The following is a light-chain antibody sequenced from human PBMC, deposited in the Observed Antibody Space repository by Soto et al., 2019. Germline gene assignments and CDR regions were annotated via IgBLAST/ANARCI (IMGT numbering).Light chain of an antibody. V-gene: IGKV3-15*01. CDR3: QEYNRWPPEFI. J-gene: IGKJ2*01. CDR1: QTAYKN. CDR2: EAS. Sequence: ELVMTQSPASLSASPGETVTLSCRATQTAYKNVAWYQQKPGQAPRLLIFEASTRATGLPARFSGSGSGTEFTLTISSLQSEDSSSYYCQEYNRWPPEFIFGPGTKLEIK.